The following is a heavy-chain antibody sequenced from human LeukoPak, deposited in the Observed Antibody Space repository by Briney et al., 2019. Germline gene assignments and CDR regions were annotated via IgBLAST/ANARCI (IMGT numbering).Heavy chain of an antibody. CDR1: GFIFRNYW. Sequence: PGGSLRLSCSASGFIFRNYWMSWVRQAPGKGLEWVANMDPTGSQKRYVDSVRGRFTISKDNPGASLYLDMHSLRAEDTAIYYCAIWTSGNYWGQGTLVTVSS. J-gene: IGHJ4*02. CDR3: AIWTSGNY. CDR2: MDPTGSQK. V-gene: IGHV3-7*01. D-gene: IGHD1-1*01.